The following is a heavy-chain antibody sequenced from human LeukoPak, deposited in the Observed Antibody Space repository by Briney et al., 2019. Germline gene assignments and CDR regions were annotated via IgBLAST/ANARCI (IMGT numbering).Heavy chain of an antibody. Sequence: GGSLRLSCAASGFTFSSYAMSWVRQAPGKGLEWVSAISGSGGSTYYADSVKGRFTISRDNSKNTLYLQMNSLRAEDTAVYYCAVDYDILTGYYGNWLDPWGQGTLVTVSS. CDR1: GFTFSSYA. V-gene: IGHV3-23*01. CDR2: ISGSGGST. D-gene: IGHD3-9*01. J-gene: IGHJ5*02. CDR3: AVDYDILTGYYGNWLDP.